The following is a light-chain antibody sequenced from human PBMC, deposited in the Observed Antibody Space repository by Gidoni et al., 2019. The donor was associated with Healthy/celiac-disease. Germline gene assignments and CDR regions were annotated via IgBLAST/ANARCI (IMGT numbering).Light chain of an antibody. CDR1: QSISSY. V-gene: IGKV1-39*01. CDR3: QQSYSTRMYT. J-gene: IGKJ2*01. Sequence: DIQMTQSPSSLSASVGDRVTITCRASQSISSYLNWYQQKPGKAPKLLIYAASSLQSGVPSRFSGSGSGIDFTLTIRSLQPEDFATYSCQQSYSTRMYTFGQGTKLEIK. CDR2: AAS.